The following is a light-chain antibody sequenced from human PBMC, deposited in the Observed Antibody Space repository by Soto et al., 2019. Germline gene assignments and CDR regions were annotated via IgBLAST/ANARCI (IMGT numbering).Light chain of an antibody. CDR1: QSVSSSY. J-gene: IGKJ1*01. CDR2: GAS. CDR3: QQYHNWPRT. V-gene: IGKV3-20*01. Sequence: IVLTQSPAILALSPGDRATLSCRASQSVSSSYLAWYQHKPGQAPRLLIHGASSRVTGIPDRFSGSGSGTDFTLTITSLQSEDFAVYYCQQYHNWPRTFGQGTKVDIK.